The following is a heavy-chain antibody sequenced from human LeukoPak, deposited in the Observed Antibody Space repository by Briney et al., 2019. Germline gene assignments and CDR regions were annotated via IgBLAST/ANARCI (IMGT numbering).Heavy chain of an antibody. CDR1: GFTFSTYW. Sequence: GGSRRLSCAASGFTFSTYWMSWFRQAPGKGLEWVANIKPDGSDKYYVDSVKGRFTLFRDTAKNLLYLQMNNLRAEDTAVYYCARARYCSSYSCYKDYWGQGTLVTVSS. D-gene: IGHD2-2*02. CDR3: ARARYCSSYSCYKDY. V-gene: IGHV3-7*01. CDR2: IKPDGSDK. J-gene: IGHJ4*02.